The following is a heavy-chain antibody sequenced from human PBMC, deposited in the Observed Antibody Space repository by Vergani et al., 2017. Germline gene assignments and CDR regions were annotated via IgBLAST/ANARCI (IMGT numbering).Heavy chain of an antibody. V-gene: IGHV4-59*10. CDR3: ARDGTVATMMDDAFDI. CDR2: IYTSGST. CDR1: GGSFSGYY. D-gene: IGHD5-12*01. Sequence: QVQLQQWGAGLLKPSETLSLTCAVYGGSFSGYYWSWIRQPAGKGLEWIGRIYTSGSTNYNPSLKSRVTMSVDTSKNQFSLKLSSVTAADTAVYYCARDGTVATMMDDAFDIWGQGTMVTVSS. J-gene: IGHJ3*02.